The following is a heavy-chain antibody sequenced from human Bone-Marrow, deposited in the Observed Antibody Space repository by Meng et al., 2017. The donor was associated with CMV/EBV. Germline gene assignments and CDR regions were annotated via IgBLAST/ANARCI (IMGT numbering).Heavy chain of an antibody. D-gene: IGHD3-3*01. CDR3: ARRNYDFWSGSADY. CDR2: MNPNSGNT. Sequence: ASVKVSCKASGYIFTNYGVSWVRQAPGQGLEWMGWMNPNSGNTGYAQKFQGRVTMTRNTSISTAYMELSSLRSEDTAVYYCARRNYDFWSGSADYWGQGTLVTVSS. CDR1: GYIFTNYG. V-gene: IGHV1-8*02. J-gene: IGHJ4*02.